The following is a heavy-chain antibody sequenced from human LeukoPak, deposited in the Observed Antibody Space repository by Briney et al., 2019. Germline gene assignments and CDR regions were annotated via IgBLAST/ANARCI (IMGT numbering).Heavy chain of an antibody. Sequence: GGSLRLSCAASGFTFSSYSMNWVRQAPGKGLEWVSYISSSSSTIYYADSVKGRFTISRDNAKNSLYLQMNSLRDEDTAVYYCAREYCSGGSCYFRYFVDYWGQGTLVTVSS. CDR1: GFTFSSYS. V-gene: IGHV3-48*02. CDR2: ISSSSSTI. D-gene: IGHD2-15*01. CDR3: AREYCSGGSCYFRYFVDY. J-gene: IGHJ4*02.